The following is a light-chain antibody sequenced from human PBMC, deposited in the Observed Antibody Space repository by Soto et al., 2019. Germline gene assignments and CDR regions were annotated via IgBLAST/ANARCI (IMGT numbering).Light chain of an antibody. CDR3: QQYYTTPIT. V-gene: IGKV4-1*01. CDR1: QTVLYSSNNKKY. J-gene: IGKJ5*01. Sequence: DIVMTQSPDSLAVSLGERATINCKSSQTVLYSSNNKKYLAWYQQKPGQPPKLLIYWASTRESGVPDRFSGSGSGKDFTLTISSLQAEDVAVYYCQQYYTTPITFGQGTRLEIK. CDR2: WAS.